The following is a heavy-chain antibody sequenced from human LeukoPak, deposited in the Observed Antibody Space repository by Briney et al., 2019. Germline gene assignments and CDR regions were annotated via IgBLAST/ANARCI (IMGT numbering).Heavy chain of an antibody. D-gene: IGHD6-13*01. V-gene: IGHV1-2*02. CDR3: AREGIAAAGNFDY. J-gene: IGHJ4*02. CDR1: GYTFSNYG. Sequence: ASVKVSCKASGYTFSNYGISWVRQAPGQGLEWMGWINPNSGGTNYAQKFQGRVTMTRDTSISTAYMELSRLRSDDTAVYYCAREGIAAAGNFDYWGQGTLVTVSS. CDR2: INPNSGGT.